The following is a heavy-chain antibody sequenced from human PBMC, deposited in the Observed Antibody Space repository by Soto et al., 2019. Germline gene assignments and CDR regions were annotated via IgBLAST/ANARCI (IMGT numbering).Heavy chain of an antibody. J-gene: IGHJ5*02. CDR3: AKDIGSSLSYWFDR. D-gene: IGHD6-6*01. Sequence: EVQLVESGGGLVQPGRSLRLSCAASGFTFDDYAMHWVRQAPGKGLEWVSGISWNSGSIGYADSVKGRFTISRDNAKNSLYLQMNSLRAEDTALYYCAKDIGSSLSYWFDRWGQGTLVTVSS. CDR2: ISWNSGSI. V-gene: IGHV3-9*01. CDR1: GFTFDDYA.